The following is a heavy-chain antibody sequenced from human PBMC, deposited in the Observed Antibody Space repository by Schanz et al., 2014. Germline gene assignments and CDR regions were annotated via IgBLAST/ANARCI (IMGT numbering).Heavy chain of an antibody. J-gene: IGHJ4*02. V-gene: IGHV3-11*04. CDR3: AREGERKGMLPYYFDY. Sequence: PGGSLRLSCAGSGFTFADYYMTWIRQAPGKGLEWISYVSSYDTTVSYADSVKGRFTISRDNAKNSLYLQMNSLRDEDTAVYYCAREGERKGMLPYYFDYWGQGALVTVSS. CDR1: GFTFADYY. D-gene: IGHD3-10*01. CDR2: VSSYDTTV.